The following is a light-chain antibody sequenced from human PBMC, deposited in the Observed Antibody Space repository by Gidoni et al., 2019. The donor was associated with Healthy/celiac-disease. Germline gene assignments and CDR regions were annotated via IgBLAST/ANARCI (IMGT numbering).Light chain of an antibody. CDR2: LGS. J-gene: IGKJ5*01. V-gene: IGKV2-28*01. CDR3: MQALQTPL. Sequence: VMTPSSLPPPFTPGGPASTSCRSSQRLLHSNGSNYLDWYLQKPGQSLQLLIYLGSNRASGVPDVFSGSGSGTDFTLKISRVEAEDVGVYYCMQALQTPLFGQGTRLEIK. CDR1: QRLLHSNGSNY.